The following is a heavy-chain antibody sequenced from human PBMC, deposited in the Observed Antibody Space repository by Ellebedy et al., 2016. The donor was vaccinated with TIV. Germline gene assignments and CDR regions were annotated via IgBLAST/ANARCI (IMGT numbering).Heavy chain of an antibody. J-gene: IGHJ4*02. CDR3: ARHEIGYFDY. D-gene: IGHD5-24*01. V-gene: IGHV3-53*01. CDR2: IWSIGSGGDNT. Sequence: PGGSLRLSCVVSGFSVSSPYMSWVRQTPGRGLEWVAVIWSIGSGGDNTFYSDSVKGRFTISRDPSKHTIFLQMNSLRAEDPATYFCARHEIGYFDYWGQGIQVNVSS. CDR1: GFSVSSPY.